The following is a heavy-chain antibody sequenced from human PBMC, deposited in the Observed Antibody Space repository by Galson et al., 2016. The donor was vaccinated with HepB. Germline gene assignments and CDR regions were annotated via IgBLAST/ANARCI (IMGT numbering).Heavy chain of an antibody. V-gene: IGHV1-18*01. J-gene: IGHJ2*01. CDR3: ASEKHRRLAV. CDR2: INDDGSGK. Sequence: SVRVSCEASGYTFRRNWMSWVRQAPGQGLECMARINDDGSGKYYVESVQGRFAMTTDAATSTAYLELRSLRSEDTAVYYCASEKHRRLAVWGRGTTVTVSS. D-gene: IGHD3-16*01. CDR1: GYTFRRNW.